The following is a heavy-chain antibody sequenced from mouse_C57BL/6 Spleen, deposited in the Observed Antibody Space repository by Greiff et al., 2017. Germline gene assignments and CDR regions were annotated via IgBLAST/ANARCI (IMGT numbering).Heavy chain of an antibody. CDR2: IDPNSGGN. CDR1: GYNFTRYW. V-gene: IGHV1-72*01. J-gene: IGHJ4*01. Sequence: VQLQQPGAELVKPGASVKLSCKASGYNFTRYWMHWVKQRPGLGLEWIGRIDPNSGGNKYNEKFKSKATLTVDKPSSTAYMQLSSLTSEDSAGYYCARGYGYAMDYWGQGTSGTVSS. CDR3: ARGYGYAMDY. D-gene: IGHD2-10*02.